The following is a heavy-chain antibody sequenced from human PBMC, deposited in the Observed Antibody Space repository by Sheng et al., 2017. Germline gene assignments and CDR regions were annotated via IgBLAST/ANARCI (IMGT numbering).Heavy chain of an antibody. J-gene: IGHJ4*02. CDR3: ASDVQYTYYYDSSGYYYAGEFDY. CDR1: GYSISSGYY. D-gene: IGHD3-22*01. V-gene: IGHV4-38-2*01. Sequence: QVQLQESGPGLVKPSETLSLTCAVSGYSISSGYYWGWIRQPPGKGLEWIGSIYHSGSTYYNPSLKSRVTISVDTSKNQFSLKLSSVTAADTAVYYCASDVQYTYYYDSSGYYYAGEFDYWGQGTLVTV. CDR2: IYHSGST.